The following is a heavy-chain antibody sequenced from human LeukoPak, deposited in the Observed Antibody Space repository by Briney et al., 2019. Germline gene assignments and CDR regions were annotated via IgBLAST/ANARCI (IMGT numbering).Heavy chain of an antibody. Sequence: PGGSLRLSCAASGFTFSSYWIHWVRQAPGKGLVWVSRINSDGSSTSYADSVKGRFTISRDNAKNALYLQMNSLRAEDTAVYYCARSVAVADFDYWSQGTLVTVSS. CDR1: GFTFSSYW. J-gene: IGHJ4*02. V-gene: IGHV3-74*01. D-gene: IGHD6-19*01. CDR3: ARSVAVADFDY. CDR2: INSDGSST.